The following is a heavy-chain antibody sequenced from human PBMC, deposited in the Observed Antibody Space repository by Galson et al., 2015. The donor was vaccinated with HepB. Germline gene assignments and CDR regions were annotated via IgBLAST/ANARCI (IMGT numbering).Heavy chain of an antibody. CDR3: AKDPYLYHPLAGNIAGFDN. J-gene: IGHJ4*02. CDR2: ISYDGRNK. V-gene: IGHV3-30*18. CDR1: GVTFSNSG. D-gene: IGHD6-19*01. Sequence: SLRLSCAASGVTFSNSGFHWVRQAPGEGLEWVTVISYDGRNKHYADSVKGRFTISRDNSKNMVYLQMNSLRAEDTALYYCAKDPYLYHPLAGNIAGFDNWGQGTLVTVSS.